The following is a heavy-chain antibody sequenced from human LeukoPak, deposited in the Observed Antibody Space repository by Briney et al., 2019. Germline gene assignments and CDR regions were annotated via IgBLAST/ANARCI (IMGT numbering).Heavy chain of an antibody. CDR1: GFTFSSYA. D-gene: IGHD3-10*01. CDR2: FSGSGGNT. J-gene: IGHJ3*02. V-gene: IGHV3-23*01. CDR3: ATGDGLDAFDI. Sequence: GSLRLSCAASGFTFSSYAMSWVRQAPGKGLEWVSTFSGSGGNTYYADSVKGRFTISRDNSKNTLYLQMNSLRAEDTAVYYCATGDGLDAFDIWGQGTMVTVSS.